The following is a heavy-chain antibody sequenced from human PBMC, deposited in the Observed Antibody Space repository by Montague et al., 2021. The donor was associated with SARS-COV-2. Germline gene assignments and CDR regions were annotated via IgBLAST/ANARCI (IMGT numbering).Heavy chain of an antibody. CDR1: GGSISGYY. CDR2: IYYSGST. J-gene: IGHJ6*02. Sequence: SETLSLTCTVSGGSISGYYWSWIRQSLGKGLEWIGYIYYSGSTKYNPFLESRVTVSVDRSRNQVSLKLSSVTPADTAVYYCARLLRSCSNGVCRTYYYYAMDVWGQGTTVTVSS. D-gene: IGHD2-8*01. V-gene: IGHV4-59*01. CDR3: ARLLRSCSNGVCRTYYYYAMDV.